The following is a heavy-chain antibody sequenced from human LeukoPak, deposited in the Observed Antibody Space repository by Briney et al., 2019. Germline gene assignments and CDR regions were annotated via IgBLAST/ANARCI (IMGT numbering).Heavy chain of an antibody. V-gene: IGHV3-7*01. D-gene: IGHD3-10*01. CDR2: INQDASGK. J-gene: IGHJ6*02. CDR3: GRDMDV. Sequence: PGGSLRLSCAASGFTFSNYWMSWVRQAPGKGLEWVANINQDASGKYYVDSVKGRFTISRDNAKNSLYLQMNSLRAEDTAVYYCGRDMDVWGQGTTVTVSS. CDR1: GFTFSNYW.